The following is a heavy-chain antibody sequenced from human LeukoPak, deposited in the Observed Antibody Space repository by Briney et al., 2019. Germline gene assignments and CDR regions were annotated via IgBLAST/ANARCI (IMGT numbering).Heavy chain of an antibody. Sequence: GGSLRLSCAASGFTFSDSTIHWVRQPSGKGLEWVGRIRSKAKNYATSYAASVRGRFNISIDDSMTTAFLQMNDLKIEDTAVCYCTRRRYSSGNRCYGDGNDFKYWAQGTRFTFSS. CDR2: IRSKAKNYAT. D-gene: IGHD2-2*01. J-gene: IGHJ4*02. CDR1: GFTFSDST. V-gene: IGHV3-73*01. CDR3: TRRRYSSGNRCYGDGNDFKY.